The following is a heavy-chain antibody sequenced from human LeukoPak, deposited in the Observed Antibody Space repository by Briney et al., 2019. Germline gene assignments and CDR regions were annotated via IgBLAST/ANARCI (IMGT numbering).Heavy chain of an antibody. Sequence: SETLSLTCTVSGGSISSYYWSWIRQPAGKGLEWIGRIYTSGSTNYNPSLKSRVTMSVDTSENQFSLKLSSVTAADTAVYNCARVGRSSSWYYFDYWGRGTLVTVSS. D-gene: IGHD6-13*01. CDR1: GGSISSYY. J-gene: IGHJ4*02. CDR2: IYTSGST. V-gene: IGHV4-4*07. CDR3: ARVGRSSSWYYFDY.